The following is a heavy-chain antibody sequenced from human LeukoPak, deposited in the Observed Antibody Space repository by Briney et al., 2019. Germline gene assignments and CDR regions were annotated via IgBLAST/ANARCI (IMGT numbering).Heavy chain of an antibody. CDR3: AKDTSSSSSFFYLDV. D-gene: IGHD6-6*01. V-gene: IGHV3-9*01. CDR1: GFTFDDYA. Sequence: PGRSLRLSCAASGFTFDDYAMRWVRQAPGKGLEWVSGISWNSRKMDYADSVRGRFTISRDNDKNSVYLQMNSLTAEDTALYYCAKDTSSSSSFFYLDVWGKGTAVTVSS. J-gene: IGHJ6*03. CDR2: ISWNSRKM.